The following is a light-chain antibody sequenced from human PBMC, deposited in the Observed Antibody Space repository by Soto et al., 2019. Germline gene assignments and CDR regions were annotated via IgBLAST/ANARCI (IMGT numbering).Light chain of an antibody. J-gene: IGLJ2*01. V-gene: IGLV2-8*01. CDR3: SSYAGSNNLV. CDR2: EVS. CDR1: SGDVGGYNY. Sequence: QSSLTQPPSPSGSPGQSVTISCTGTSGDVGGYNYVSWYQQHPGKAPKLMIYEVSKRPSGVPDRFSGSKSGNTASLTVSGLQAEDEADYYCSSYAGSNNLVFGGGTKLTVL.